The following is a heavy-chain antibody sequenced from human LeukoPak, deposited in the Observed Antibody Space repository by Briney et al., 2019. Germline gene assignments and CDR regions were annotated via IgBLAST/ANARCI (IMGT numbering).Heavy chain of an antibody. Sequence: GGSLRLSCAASGFTFNNYGFHGVRQTPGKGLEWVAVMWSDGGNKYYADSVKGRFTVSRDNSKNTLYLQMNSLRAKDTAVYYCTRDADTSGNYSYFDFWGQGTLVTVSS. V-gene: IGHV3-33*08. J-gene: IGHJ4*02. D-gene: IGHD3-22*01. CDR3: TRDADTSGNYSYFDF. CDR2: MWSDGGNK. CDR1: GFTFNNYG.